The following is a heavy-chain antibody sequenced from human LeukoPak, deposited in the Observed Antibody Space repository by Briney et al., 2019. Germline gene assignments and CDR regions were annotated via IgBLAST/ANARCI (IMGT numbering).Heavy chain of an antibody. CDR3: ARGYSGYAGFDY. J-gene: IGHJ4*02. CDR1: GGSFSGYY. D-gene: IGHD5-12*01. Sequence: SETLSLTCAVYGGSFSGYYWSWIRQPPGKGLEWIGEIYHSGSTYYNPSLKSRVTISVDRSKNQFSLKLSSVTAADTAVYYCARGYSGYAGFDYWGQGTLVTVSS. CDR2: IYHSGST. V-gene: IGHV4-34*01.